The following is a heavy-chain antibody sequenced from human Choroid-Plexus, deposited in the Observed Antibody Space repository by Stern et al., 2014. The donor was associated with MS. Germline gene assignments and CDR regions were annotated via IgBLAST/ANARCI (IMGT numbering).Heavy chain of an antibody. CDR3: AKDRQYLTYFFDH. CDR2: VSYDGSNK. V-gene: IGHV3-30*18. D-gene: IGHD2/OR15-2a*01. CDR1: GFTFGSCA. Sequence: MQLVESGGGVVQPGRPLRLSCVASGFTFGSCAMHWVRQAPGKGLEWVAGVSYDGSNKYCADSVKGRFTISRDNSQNTLYMQMSSLRPEDTAVYYCAKDRQYLTYFFDHWGQGSLVTVSS. J-gene: IGHJ5*02.